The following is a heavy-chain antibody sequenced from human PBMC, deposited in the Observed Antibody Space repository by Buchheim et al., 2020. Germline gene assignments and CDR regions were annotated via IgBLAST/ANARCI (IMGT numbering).Heavy chain of an antibody. Sequence: EVQLVESGGGLVQPGGSLRLSCAASGFTFSTYAMNWVRQAPGKGLEWVSYINGGSTGIYYADSVKGRFTISRDNAKKSLYLQQNSLRAGGTALYYCTRYSSTSEDWFDPWGQGTL. J-gene: IGHJ5*02. CDR1: GFTFSTYA. V-gene: IGHV3-48*01. CDR2: INGGSTGI. D-gene: IGHD6-19*01. CDR3: TRYSSTSEDWFDP.